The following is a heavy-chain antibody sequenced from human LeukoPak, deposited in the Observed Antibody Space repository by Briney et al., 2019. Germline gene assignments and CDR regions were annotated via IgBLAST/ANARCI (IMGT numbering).Heavy chain of an antibody. CDR1: GDSVSSSSVP. D-gene: IGHD2-15*01. CDR2: AHYTSKWYN. CDR3: ARGFLSSGGFDY. J-gene: IGHJ4*02. Sequence: SQTLSLTCAISGDSVSSSSVPWNWIRQSPSRGLEWLGRAHYTSKWYNDYAVSVKSRITINPDTSKNQVSLQLDSVTPEDTAVYYCARGFLSSGGFDYWGQGTLVTVSS. V-gene: IGHV6-1*01.